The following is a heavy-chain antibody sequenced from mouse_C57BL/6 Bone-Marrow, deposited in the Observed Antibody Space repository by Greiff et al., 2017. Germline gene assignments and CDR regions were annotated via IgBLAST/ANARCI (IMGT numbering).Heavy chain of an antibody. CDR3: ARKRDYSNTWFAY. J-gene: IGHJ3*01. D-gene: IGHD2-5*01. CDR2: IHPNSGST. Sequence: VQLQQSGAELVKPGASVKLSCKASGYTFTSYWMHWVKQRPGQGLEWIGMIHPNSGSTNYNEKFKSKATLTVDKSSSTAYMQLSSLTSEDSAVYYCARKRDYSNTWFAYWGQGTLVTVSA. CDR1: GYTFTSYW. V-gene: IGHV1-64*01.